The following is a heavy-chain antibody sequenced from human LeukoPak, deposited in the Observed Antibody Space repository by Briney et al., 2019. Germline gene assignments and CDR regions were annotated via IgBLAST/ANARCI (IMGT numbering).Heavy chain of an antibody. CDR1: GYTFTSYD. J-gene: IGHJ4*02. CDR2: MNPNSGNT. D-gene: IGHD1-26*01. V-gene: IGHV1-8*01. CDR3: ARGLSVARWGATRSFAY. Sequence: ASVKVSCKASGYTFTSYDINWVRQATGQGLGWMGWMNPNSGNTGYAQKFQGRVTMTRNTSISTAYMELSSLRSEDTAVYYCARGLSVARWGATRSFAYWGQGTLVTVSS.